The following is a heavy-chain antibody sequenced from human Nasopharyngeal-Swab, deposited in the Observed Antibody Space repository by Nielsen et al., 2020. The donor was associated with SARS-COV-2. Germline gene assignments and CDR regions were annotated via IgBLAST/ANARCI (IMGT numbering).Heavy chain of an antibody. V-gene: IGHV4-4*07. CDR2: IYTSGST. CDR1: GGSISSYS. D-gene: IGHD2-8*01. J-gene: IGHJ6*03. Sequence: GSLRLSCTVSGGSISSYSWSWIRQPAGKGLEWIGRIYTSGSTNYNPSLKSRVTISVDTSKNQFSLKLSSVTAADTAVYYCARGVGFCTNGVCYNKDYYYYYYMDVWGKGTTVTVSS. CDR3: ARGVGFCTNGVCYNKDYYYYYYMDV.